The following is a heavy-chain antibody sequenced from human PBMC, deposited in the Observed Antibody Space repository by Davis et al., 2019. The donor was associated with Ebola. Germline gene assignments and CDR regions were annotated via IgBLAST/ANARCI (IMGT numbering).Heavy chain of an antibody. CDR3: ARVEEVGSGWYVGYYYGMDV. CDR1: GYTFTSYG. CDR2: INPHNGNT. D-gene: IGHD6-19*01. J-gene: IGHJ6*04. V-gene: IGHV1-18*04. Sequence: ASVKVSCKASGYTFTSYGITWVRQAPGQGLEWVGWINPHNGNTNYAQNVQGRVTMTTDTSTSTAYMEVGSLRSDDTAVYYCARVEEVGSGWYVGYYYGMDVWGKGTTVTVSS.